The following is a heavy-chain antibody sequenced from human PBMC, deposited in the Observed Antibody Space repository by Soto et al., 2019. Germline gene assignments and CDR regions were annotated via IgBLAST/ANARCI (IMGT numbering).Heavy chain of an antibody. CDR3: AKDSIEIQLWNGDWFDP. CDR2: ISGSGDST. CDR1: GFTFHTYA. J-gene: IGHJ5*02. D-gene: IGHD5-18*01. V-gene: IGHV3-23*01. Sequence: PGGSLRLSCAVSGFTFHTYAMSWVRQAPGKGLEWVSVISGSGDSTYYADSVKGRFTISRDNSKNTLYLQMNSLRAEDTAVYYCAKDSIEIQLWNGDWFDPWGQGTLVTVSS.